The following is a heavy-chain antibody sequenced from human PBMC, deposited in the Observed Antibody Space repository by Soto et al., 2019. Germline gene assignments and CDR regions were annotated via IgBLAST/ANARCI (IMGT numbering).Heavy chain of an antibody. Sequence: EVQLVESGGGLVQPGGSLRLSCVDSGLTFSSYWMSGVRQAPGKGLEWVGNIKQDGSEENYVDSVKGRFTISRDNAKNSMYLQMNSLRAEDTAVYYCARIAASGRGWDVWGHGTTVVVSS. CDR2: IKQDGSEE. V-gene: IGHV3-7*01. CDR3: ARIAASGRGWDV. J-gene: IGHJ6*02. D-gene: IGHD6-13*01. CDR1: GLTFSSYW.